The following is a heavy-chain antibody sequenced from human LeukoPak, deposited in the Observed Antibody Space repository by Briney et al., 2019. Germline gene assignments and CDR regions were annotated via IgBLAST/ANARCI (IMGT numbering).Heavy chain of an antibody. V-gene: IGHV3-9*01. CDR3: AKDMGGSPRGGFDY. CDR2: ISWNSGSI. J-gene: IGHJ4*02. CDR1: GFTFDDYA. D-gene: IGHD1-26*01. Sequence: GGSLRLSCAASGFTFDDYAMHWVRQAPGKGLEWVSGISWNSGSIGYADSVKGRFTISRDNAKNSLYLQMNSLRAEDTALYYCAKDMGGSPRGGFDYWGQGTLVTVSS.